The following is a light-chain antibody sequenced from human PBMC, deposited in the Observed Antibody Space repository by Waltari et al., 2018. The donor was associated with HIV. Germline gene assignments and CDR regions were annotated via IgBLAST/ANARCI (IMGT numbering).Light chain of an antibody. CDR3: YSLDYSGNHGV. Sequence: SSELPQPPSASVSPAQTARITSPGDASPKTYAYWFQQKSGQAPAVVIHEDSKRPSGIPERFSGSSSGTVATLTISGAQAEDEAVYHCYSLDYSGNHGVFGGGTTLTVL. J-gene: IGLJ3*02. CDR2: EDS. CDR1: ASPKTY. V-gene: IGLV3-10*01.